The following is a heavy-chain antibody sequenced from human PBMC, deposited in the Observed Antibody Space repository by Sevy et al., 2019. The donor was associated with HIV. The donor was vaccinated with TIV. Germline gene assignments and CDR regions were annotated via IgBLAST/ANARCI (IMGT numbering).Heavy chain of an antibody. J-gene: IGHJ4*02. Sequence: GSLRLSCAASGFTFSSYWMSWVRQAPGKGLEWVANIKQDGSEKYYVDSVKGRFTISRDNAKNSLYLQMNSLRAEDTAVYYCARAGRGYSYGFPQYYFDYWGQGTLVTVSS. D-gene: IGHD5-18*01. CDR1: GFTFSSYW. CDR2: IKQDGSEK. V-gene: IGHV3-7*01. CDR3: ARAGRGYSYGFPQYYFDY.